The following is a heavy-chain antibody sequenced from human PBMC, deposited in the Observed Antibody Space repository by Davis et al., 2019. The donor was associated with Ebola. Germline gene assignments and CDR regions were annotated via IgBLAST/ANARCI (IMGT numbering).Heavy chain of an antibody. D-gene: IGHD3-3*01. J-gene: IGHJ3*02. CDR1: GFTFSSYA. CDR3: ARARQPITIFGVAPGAFNI. V-gene: IGHV3-30*04. CDR2: ISYDGSNK. Sequence: GESLKISCAASGFTFSSYAMHWVRQAPGKGLEWVAVISYDGSNKYYADSVKGRFTISRDNSKNTLYLQMNSLRAEDTAVYYCARARQPITIFGVAPGAFNIWGQGTMVTVSS.